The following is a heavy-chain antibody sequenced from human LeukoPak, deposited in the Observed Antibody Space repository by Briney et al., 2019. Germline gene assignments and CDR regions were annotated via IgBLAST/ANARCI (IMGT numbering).Heavy chain of an antibody. CDR2: ISGSGGST. Sequence: PGGSLRLSCAASGFTFSSYWMSWVRQAPGKGLEWVSAISGSGGSTYYADSVKGRFTISRDNAKNSLYLQMNSLRAEDTGVYYCARRVAVADNYFDYWGQGTLVTVSS. CDR3: ARRVAVADNYFDY. V-gene: IGHV3-23*01. CDR1: GFTFSSYW. J-gene: IGHJ4*02. D-gene: IGHD6-19*01.